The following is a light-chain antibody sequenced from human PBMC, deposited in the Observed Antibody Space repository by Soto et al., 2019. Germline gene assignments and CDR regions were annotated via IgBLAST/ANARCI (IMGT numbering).Light chain of an antibody. CDR3: QQSYNTPRT. CDR1: QSIGSY. V-gene: IGKV1-39*01. Sequence: DIQMTQSPSSLSASVGDRVTITCRASQSIGSYVNWYQQKPGKAPNLLIYAESSLQSGVPLRFSGSGSGTDFTLTISSLQPEDSATYYCQQSYNTPRTFGQGTKVDIK. J-gene: IGKJ1*01. CDR2: AES.